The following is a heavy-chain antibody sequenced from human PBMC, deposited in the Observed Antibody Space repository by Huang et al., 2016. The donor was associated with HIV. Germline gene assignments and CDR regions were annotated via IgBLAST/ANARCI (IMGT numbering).Heavy chain of an antibody. J-gene: IGHJ4*02. V-gene: IGHV3-23*01. CDR2: SSSNGETS. CDR1: GVTFSRYA. Sequence: EVQLLESGGGLVRPGGSLRLSCAASGVTFSRYAMSGVRQAPGKGLEWGSVSSSNGETSDYTDSVKGRFTISRDNSKNTVSMQMHSLRVEDTAVYYCAKGRATILDRLDSWGQGTLVTVSS. D-gene: IGHD3-3*01. CDR3: AKGRATILDRLDS.